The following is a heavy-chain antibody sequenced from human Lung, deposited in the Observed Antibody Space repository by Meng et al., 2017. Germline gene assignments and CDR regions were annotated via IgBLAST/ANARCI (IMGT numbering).Heavy chain of an antibody. CDR2: INHSGST. V-gene: IGHV4-34*01. Sequence: QVQLQQWGAGLLKPSETLSPTCVVFGGSFSDYYWSWIRQPPGKGLEWIGEINHSGSTNYNPSLESRATISVDTSQNNLSLKLSSVTAADSAVYYCARGPTTMAHDFDYWGQGTLVTVSS. D-gene: IGHD4-11*01. CDR3: ARGPTTMAHDFDY. J-gene: IGHJ4*02. CDR1: GGSFSDYY.